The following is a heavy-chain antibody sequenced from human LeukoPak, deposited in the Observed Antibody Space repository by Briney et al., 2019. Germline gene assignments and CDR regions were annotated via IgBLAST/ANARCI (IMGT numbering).Heavy chain of an antibody. J-gene: IGHJ4*02. CDR1: GFTFSLYW. Sequence: GGSLRLSCAASGFTFSLYWMHWVRQAPGTGLEWVSRISSDGRSTIYADSVKGRFTISRDNAKNTLYLQMNSLRAEDTAVYYCARFTHGGDFDYWGQGTLVTVSS. CDR3: ARFTHGGDFDY. V-gene: IGHV3-74*01. D-gene: IGHD2-21*01. CDR2: ISSDGRST.